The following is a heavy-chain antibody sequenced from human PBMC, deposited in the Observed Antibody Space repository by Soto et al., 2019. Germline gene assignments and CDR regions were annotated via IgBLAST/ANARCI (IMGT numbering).Heavy chain of an antibody. J-gene: IGHJ4*02. Sequence: QVQLVQSGAEVREPGASVKVPCKASGYSFTSLDINWVRQTTGQGLEWMGWMQPRSGRTGYAQKFQGRVTMTRDTSIITAYMELSSLTSDDTAFYYCARGVTAGVDYWGQGTLVTVSS. CDR1: GYSFTSLD. CDR3: ARGVTAGVDY. D-gene: IGHD2-21*02. V-gene: IGHV1-8*01. CDR2: MQPRSGRT.